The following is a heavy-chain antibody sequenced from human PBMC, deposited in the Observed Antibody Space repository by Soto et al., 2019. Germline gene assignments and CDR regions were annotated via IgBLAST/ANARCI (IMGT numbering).Heavy chain of an antibody. Sequence: GGSLRLSCAGSGFIFSSYAMTWVRQAPGKGLEWVSSISGSGDTTYYADSVRGRFIISTDNSKNTLCLQMNSLRAEDTAVYYCAIIMTGYYSPFDYWGQGTLVTVSS. CDR3: AIIMTGYYSPFDY. D-gene: IGHD3-9*01. CDR2: ISGSGDTT. V-gene: IGHV3-23*01. CDR1: GFIFSSYA. J-gene: IGHJ4*02.